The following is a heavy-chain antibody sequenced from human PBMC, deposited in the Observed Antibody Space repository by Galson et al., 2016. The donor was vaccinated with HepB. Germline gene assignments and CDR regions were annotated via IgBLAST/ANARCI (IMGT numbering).Heavy chain of an antibody. CDR1: GYSFISFA. CDR3: ARAVGWHMDRYHLMDY. Sequence: SVKVSCKASGYSFISFALTWVRQAPGQGPQWMGWINTNTGNPTYAQGFTGRFVFSVDTSVNTAYLEINSLRSEDTALYYCARAVGWHMDRYHLMDYWGQGTLVTVSS. D-gene: IGHD2-21*01. CDR2: INTNTGNP. J-gene: IGHJ4*02. V-gene: IGHV7-4-1*02.